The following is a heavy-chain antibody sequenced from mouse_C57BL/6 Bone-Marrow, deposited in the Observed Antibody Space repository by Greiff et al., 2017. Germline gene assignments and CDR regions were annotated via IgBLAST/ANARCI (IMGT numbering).Heavy chain of an antibody. CDR3: TRVGTNFDY. CDR1: VFTFSSYA. CDR2: ISSGGDYI. D-gene: IGHD4-1*01. V-gene: IGHV5-9-1*02. J-gene: IGHJ2*01. Sequence: VMLVESGEGLVKPGGSLKLSCAASVFTFSSYALSWVRQTPEKRLGWVAYISSGGDYISYADTVKGRFTVSRDNARNTLYLQMSSLKSEDTAMYYCTRVGTNFDYWGQGTTLTVSS.